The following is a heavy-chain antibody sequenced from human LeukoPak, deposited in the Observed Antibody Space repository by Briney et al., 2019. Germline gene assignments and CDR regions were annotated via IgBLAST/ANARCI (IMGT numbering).Heavy chain of an antibody. CDR3: ARGHGTSMVRGVILK. V-gene: IGHV4-4*09. CDR1: GGSISSYY. Sequence: PSETLSLTCTVSGGSISSYYWSWTRQPPGKGLEWIGYIYTSGSTNYNPSLKSRVTISVDTSKNQFSLKLSSVTAADTAVYYCARGHGTSMVRGVILKWGQGTLVTVSA. J-gene: IGHJ4*02. D-gene: IGHD3-10*01. CDR2: IYTSGST.